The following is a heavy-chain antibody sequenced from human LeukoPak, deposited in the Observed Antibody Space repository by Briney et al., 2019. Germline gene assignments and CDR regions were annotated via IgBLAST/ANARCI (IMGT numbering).Heavy chain of an antibody. J-gene: IGHJ4*02. CDR1: GGSVSSGSYY. V-gene: IGHV4-61*01. D-gene: IGHD5-24*01. Sequence: SETLSLTCTVSGGSVSSGSYYWSWIRQPPGKGLECIGYIYYSGSTNYNPSLKSRVTISVDTSKNQFSLKLSSVTAADTAVYYCARERRDGYNWLDYWGQGTLVTVSS. CDR2: IYYSGST. CDR3: ARERRDGYNWLDY.